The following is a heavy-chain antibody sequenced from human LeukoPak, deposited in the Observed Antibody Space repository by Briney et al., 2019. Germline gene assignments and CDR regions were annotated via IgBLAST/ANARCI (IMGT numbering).Heavy chain of an antibody. J-gene: IGHJ4*02. V-gene: IGHV1-69*13. D-gene: IGHD3-9*01. CDR3: ARAPSALLVTDEYYFDY. CDR2: IIPIFGTA. Sequence: ASVKVSCKASGGTFSSYAFSWVRQAPGQGLEWMGGIIPIFGTANYAQKFQGRVTIPADESTSTAYMELSSLRSEDTAVYYCARAPSALLVTDEYYFDYWGQGTLVTVSS. CDR1: GGTFSSYA.